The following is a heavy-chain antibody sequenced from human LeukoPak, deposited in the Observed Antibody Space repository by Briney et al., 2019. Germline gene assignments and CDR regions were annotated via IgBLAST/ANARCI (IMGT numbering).Heavy chain of an antibody. D-gene: IGHD3-22*01. V-gene: IGHV1-46*01. CDR2: INPRGGST. CDR1: GYTFTSHF. J-gene: IGHJ4*02. CDR3: ATWYYYDSSDYYVADY. Sequence: ASVKVSCKASGYTFTSHFMHWVRQAPGQGLEWMGIINPRGGSTSYTQKFQGRVTMTRDTSTSTVYMGLSSLRSEDTAVYYCATWYYYDSSDYYVADYWGQGTLVIVSS.